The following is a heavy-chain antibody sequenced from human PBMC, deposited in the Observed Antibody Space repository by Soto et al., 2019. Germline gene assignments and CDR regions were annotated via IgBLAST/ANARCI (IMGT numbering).Heavy chain of an antibody. J-gene: IGHJ4*02. CDR3: ARDVGSSHGPGHPHYFDY. CDR2: IYYNGNT. D-gene: IGHD2-2*01. CDR1: GGSTWSSNYQ. V-gene: IGHV4-31*03. Sequence: SETLSLTCTVSGGSTWSSNYQWAWIRQPPGKGLEWIGYIYYNGNTYYTPSLKSRVTISLDTSRNQFFLNLNSVTAADTAVYYCARDVGSSHGPGHPHYFDYWGQGTLVTVSS.